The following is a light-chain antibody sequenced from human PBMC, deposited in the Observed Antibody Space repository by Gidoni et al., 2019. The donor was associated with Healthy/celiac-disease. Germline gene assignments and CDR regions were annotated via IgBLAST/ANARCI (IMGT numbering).Light chain of an antibody. CDR3: QQYYSYPRT. Sequence: AIRMTQSPSSLSASTGDRVTITCRASQGISSYLAWYQQKPGKAPKLLIYAASTLQSGVPSRFRRSGSGTDFTLPISCLQSEDFATYYCQQYYSYPRTFGQGTKVEIK. V-gene: IGKV1-8*01. CDR2: AAS. CDR1: QGISSY. J-gene: IGKJ1*01.